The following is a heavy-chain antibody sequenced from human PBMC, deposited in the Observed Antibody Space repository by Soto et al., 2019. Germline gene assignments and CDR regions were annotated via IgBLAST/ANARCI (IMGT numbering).Heavy chain of an antibody. CDR2: INPDNGAA. D-gene: IGHD3-22*01. CDR1: GYTFTGYC. V-gene: IGHV1-2*02. CDR3: ARGEDYGWLFHYLGY. J-gene: IGHJ4*02. Sequence: GASVKVSGKVSGYTFTGYCLHWARQAPGQGLEWMGWINPDNGAANYAQTFQGRVTMTRDTYVSKVYLEFSSLRSDDTAVYFFARGEDYGWLFHYLGYWGQGAMVTVSS.